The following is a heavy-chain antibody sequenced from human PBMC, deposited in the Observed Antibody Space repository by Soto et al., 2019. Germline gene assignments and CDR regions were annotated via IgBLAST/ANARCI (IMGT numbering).Heavy chain of an antibody. V-gene: IGHV4-61*01. CDR3: ARVGSSCHSGGCYYYYGLGV. D-gene: IGHD1-26*01. J-gene: IGHJ6*04. CDR1: GDSVGNGPYY. CDR2: IYYSGST. Sequence: QVRLQESGPGLVKPSETLSLSCLVSGDSVGNGPYYWSWIRQSPGEGLEWIAYIYYSGSTNVNPSLESRVNISIDMSKNQLFLELRSVTAADAAVYFCARVGSSCHSGGCYYYYGLGVWGKGTTVAIYS.